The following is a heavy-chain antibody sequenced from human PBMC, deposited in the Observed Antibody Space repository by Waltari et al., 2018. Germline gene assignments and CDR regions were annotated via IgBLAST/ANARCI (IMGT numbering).Heavy chain of an antibody. J-gene: IGHJ5*02. CDR3: VRCLANSLYNWLDP. Sequence: EVQLVESGGGLVQPGGSLRLSCPASGFSFRTSWLHWVRQAPGTGLVWVSRINYDGSDITYADSVKGRFTISRDNAKNTLYLQMNSLSVEDTAVYYCVRCLANSLYNWLDPWGQGTLVTVSS. D-gene: IGHD3-16*01. V-gene: IGHV3-74*03. CDR1: GFSFRTSW. CDR2: INYDGSDI.